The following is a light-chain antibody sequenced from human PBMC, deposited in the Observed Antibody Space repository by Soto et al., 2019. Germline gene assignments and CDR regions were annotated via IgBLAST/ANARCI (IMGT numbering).Light chain of an antibody. J-gene: IGKJ5*01. V-gene: IGKV3-11*01. Sequence: EIVLTQSPATLSLSPGARATLSCRASQSVSSYLAWYQQKPGQAPRLLIYDASNRATGIPARFSGSGSGTDFTLTISSLEPEDFAVYYCQQRSNWHPTFGQGTRVEIK. CDR3: QQRSNWHPT. CDR2: DAS. CDR1: QSVSSY.